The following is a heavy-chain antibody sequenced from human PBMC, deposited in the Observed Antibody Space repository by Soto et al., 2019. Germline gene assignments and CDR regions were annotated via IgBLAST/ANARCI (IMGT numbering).Heavy chain of an antibody. CDR1: GGTFSSYA. V-gene: IGHV1-69*01. CDR2: IIPIFGTA. D-gene: IGHD6-6*01. CDR3: ARDKRGGSSSFYYYYYGMDV. Sequence: QVQLVQSGAEVKKPGSSVKVSCKASGGTFSSYAISWVRQAPGQGLEWMGGIIPIFGTANYAQKFQGRVTITADESTSTAYMELGSLRSEDTAVYYCARDKRGGSSSFYYYYYGMDVWGQGTTVTVSS. J-gene: IGHJ6*02.